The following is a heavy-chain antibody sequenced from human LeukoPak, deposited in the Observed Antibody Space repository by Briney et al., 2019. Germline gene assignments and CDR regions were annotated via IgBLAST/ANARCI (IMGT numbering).Heavy chain of an antibody. D-gene: IGHD5-24*01. V-gene: IGHV5-51*04. Sequence: ESLKISCKGYGYSFTNYWIGWVRQMPGKGLEWMGIIYPGDSATRYRPSFQGQVTISAEKPISPEYLEWSSLKASDTAMYYCARGYNYSDYWGQGTLVTVSS. CDR2: IYPGDSAT. CDR1: GYSFTNYW. CDR3: ARGYNYSDY. J-gene: IGHJ4*02.